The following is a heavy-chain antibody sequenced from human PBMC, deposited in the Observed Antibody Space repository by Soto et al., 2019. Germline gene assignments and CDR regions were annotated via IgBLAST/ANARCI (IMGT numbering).Heavy chain of an antibody. D-gene: IGHD4-17*01. CDR3: AKSIRTTLSVYDY. CDR1: GFTVTSFT. J-gene: IGHJ4*02. Sequence: EVQLLQSGGALVQPGGSLRLSCAASGFTVTSFTMNWVRQAPGKGLEWVSAISGSGYNTYDADSVRGRFTISRDNSKNMLYLQMNSLRGDDTAVYFCAKSIRTTLSVYDYWGQGALVTVSS. V-gene: IGHV3-23*01. CDR2: ISGSGYNT.